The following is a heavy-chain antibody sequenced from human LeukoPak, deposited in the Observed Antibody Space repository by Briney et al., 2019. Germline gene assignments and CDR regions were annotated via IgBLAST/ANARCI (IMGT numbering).Heavy chain of an antibody. V-gene: IGHV3-9*01. CDR1: GFTFDDYA. D-gene: IGHD1-1*01. Sequence: GRSLRLSCAASGFTFDDYAMHWVHQPPGKGLEWVSGISWNSLNTGYADSVKGRFTISRDSAKNSLYLQMNSLRPEDTAFYYCARDRGTYNYGMDVWGQGTTVTVSS. J-gene: IGHJ6*02. CDR3: ARDRGTYNYGMDV. CDR2: ISWNSLNT.